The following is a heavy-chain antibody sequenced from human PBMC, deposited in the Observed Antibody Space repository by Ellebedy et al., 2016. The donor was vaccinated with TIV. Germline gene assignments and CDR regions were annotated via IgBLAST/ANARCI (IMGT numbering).Heavy chain of an antibody. Sequence: GESLKISXQASGYTFTNHWIGWVRQQPGKGLEWVGIIHPGDSDARYSPSFQGQVTISSDKSINTAYLQWSGLKASDTAVYYCARLRDALADELDYWGQGTPVTVSS. J-gene: IGHJ4*02. CDR2: IHPGDSDA. D-gene: IGHD6-19*01. CDR1: GYTFTNHW. CDR3: ARLRDALADELDY. V-gene: IGHV5-51*01.